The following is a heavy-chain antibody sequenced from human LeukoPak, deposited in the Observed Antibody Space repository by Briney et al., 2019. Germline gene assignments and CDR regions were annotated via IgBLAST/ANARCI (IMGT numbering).Heavy chain of an antibody. V-gene: IGHV3-23*01. J-gene: IGHJ4*02. CDR2: INGIGGST. Sequence: PGGSLRLSCAASGFTFSTYAMSWVRQAPGKGLEWVSAINGIGGSTYYADSVKGRFTISRDNSKNTLYLQMNSLRAEDTAVYYCAKCGMVVVAATRGTAGVLDYWGQGTLVTVSS. CDR1: GFTFSTYA. D-gene: IGHD2-15*01. CDR3: AKCGMVVVAATRGTAGVLDY.